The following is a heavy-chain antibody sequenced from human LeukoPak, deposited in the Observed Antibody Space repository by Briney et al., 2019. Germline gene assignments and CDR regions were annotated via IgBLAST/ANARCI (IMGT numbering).Heavy chain of an antibody. CDR3: ASGGYYDFWSGYANWFDP. J-gene: IGHJ5*02. CDR1: GYTFISYG. V-gene: IGHV1-18*01. CDR2: ISAYNGNT. Sequence: ASVKVSCKASGYTFISYGISWVRQAPGQGLEWMGWISAYNGNTNYAQKLQGRVTMTTDTSTSTAYMELRSLRSDDTAVYYCASGGYYDFWSGYANWFDPWGQGTLVTVSS. D-gene: IGHD3-3*01.